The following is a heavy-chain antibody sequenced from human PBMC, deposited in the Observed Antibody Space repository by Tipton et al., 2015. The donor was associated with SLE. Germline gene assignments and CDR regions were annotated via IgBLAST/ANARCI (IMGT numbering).Heavy chain of an antibody. V-gene: IGHV3-7*01. CDR2: IKQDGSEK. J-gene: IGHJ6*02. CDR1: GFTFSSYW. D-gene: IGHD6-6*01. CDR3: ARVDSLAARHYYYGMDV. Sequence: SLRLSCAASGFTFSSYWMSWVRQAPGKGLEWVANIKQDGSEKYYVDSVKGRFTISRDNAKNSLYLQMNSLRAEDTAVYYCARVDSLAARHYYYGMDVWGQGTTVTVSS.